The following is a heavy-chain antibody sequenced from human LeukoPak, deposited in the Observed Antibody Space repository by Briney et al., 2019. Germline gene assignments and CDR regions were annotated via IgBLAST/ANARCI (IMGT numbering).Heavy chain of an antibody. CDR2: MYNRGST. Sequence: SETLSLTCTVSGDSISNYYWSWIRQSPGKKLEWIGYMYNRGSTIYNPSLKSRVTISTDTSKNQSSLRLTSVTAADTAVYYCARAEKAVTGTLDYWGQGTLITVSS. D-gene: IGHD6-19*01. J-gene: IGHJ4*02. V-gene: IGHV4-59*01. CDR1: GDSISNYY. CDR3: ARAEKAVTGTLDY.